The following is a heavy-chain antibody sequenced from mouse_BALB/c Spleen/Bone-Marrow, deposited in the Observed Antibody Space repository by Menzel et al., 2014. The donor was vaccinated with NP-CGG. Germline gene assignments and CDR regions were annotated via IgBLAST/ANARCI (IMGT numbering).Heavy chain of an antibody. CDR1: GYTFTNYY. Sequence: QVQLKQSGAELVKPGASVKLSCKVSGYTFTNYYVYWVKQRPGQGLEWIGEINPSNGVTNFNEKFMIKATLTVDSSSSTAYMHLSSLTSEDSAVYYCTRSGFYGYGTYFDVWCAGTTVTAPS. D-gene: IGHD1-2*01. V-gene: IGHV1S81*02. J-gene: IGHJ1*01. CDR3: TRSGFYGYGTYFDV. CDR2: INPSNGVT.